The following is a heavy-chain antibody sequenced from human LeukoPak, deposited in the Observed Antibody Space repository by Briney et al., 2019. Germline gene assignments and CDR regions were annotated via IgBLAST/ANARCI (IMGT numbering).Heavy chain of an antibody. V-gene: IGHV4-39*01. J-gene: IGHJ3*02. Sequence: SSETLSLTCTVSGGSISSGSSYWGWIRQPPGKGLEWIGSIYYSGSTYYNPSLKSRVTISVDTSKNQFPLKLSSVTAADTAVYYCARLPYYYGSGPRYAFDIWGQGTMVTVSS. D-gene: IGHD3-10*01. CDR2: IYYSGST. CDR1: GGSISSGSSY. CDR3: ARLPYYYGSGPRYAFDI.